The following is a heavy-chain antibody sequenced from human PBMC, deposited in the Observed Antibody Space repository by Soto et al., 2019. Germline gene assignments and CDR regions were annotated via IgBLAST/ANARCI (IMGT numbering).Heavy chain of an antibody. J-gene: IGHJ6*03. Sequence: QVQLVQSGAEVKKPGASVKVSCKASGYTFTSYAMHWVRQAPGQRLEWMRWINAGNGNTKYSQKFQGRVTITRDTSASTAYMELSSLRSEDTAVYYCARGKQQLTFYYYYYMDVWGKGTTVTVSS. CDR1: GYTFTSYA. CDR2: INAGNGNT. V-gene: IGHV1-3*01. D-gene: IGHD6-13*01. CDR3: ARGKQQLTFYYYYYMDV.